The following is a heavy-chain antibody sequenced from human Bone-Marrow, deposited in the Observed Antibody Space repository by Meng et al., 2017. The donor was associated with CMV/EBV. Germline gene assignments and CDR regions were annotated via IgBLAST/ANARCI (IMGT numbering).Heavy chain of an antibody. D-gene: IGHD1-26*01. Sequence: SVKVSCKAFGGNFSSDAFSWVRQAPGQGLEWMGGIIPIFDTADYAQKFQGRVTITTDESTSTAYMELSSLRSEDTAVYYCARGWELLSYYYYGMDVWGQGTTVTVSS. CDR3: ARGWELLSYYYYGMDV. CDR2: IIPIFDTA. CDR1: GGNFSSDA. J-gene: IGHJ6*02. V-gene: IGHV1-69*05.